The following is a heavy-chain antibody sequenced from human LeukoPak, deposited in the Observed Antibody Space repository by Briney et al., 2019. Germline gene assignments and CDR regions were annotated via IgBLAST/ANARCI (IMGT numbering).Heavy chain of an antibody. D-gene: IGHD1-26*01. CDR2: ISGSGGST. V-gene: IGHV3-23*01. Sequence: GGSLRLSCAASGFTFSSYAMSWVRQAPGKGLEWVSAISGSGGSTYYADSVKGRFTISRDNSKNTLYLQMNSLRAEDTAVYYCATSIVGAKRAFDIWGQGTMVTVSS. CDR1: GFTFSSYA. J-gene: IGHJ3*02. CDR3: ATSIVGAKRAFDI.